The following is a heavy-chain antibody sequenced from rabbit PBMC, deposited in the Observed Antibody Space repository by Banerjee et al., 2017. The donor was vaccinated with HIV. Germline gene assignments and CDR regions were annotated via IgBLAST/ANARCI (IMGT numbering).Heavy chain of an antibody. CDR2: IYTGSGST. D-gene: IGHD7-1*01. V-gene: IGHV1S40*01. CDR1: GIDFSGSGC. CDR3: ARDRDGTGESSFDL. J-gene: IGHJ4*01. Sequence: QSLEESGGDLVKPGASLTLTCKASGIDFSGSGCMCWVRQAPGKGLEWIGCIYTGSGSTYYASWVNGRFTISKTSSTTVTLQMTSLTAADTATYFCARDRDGTGESSFDLWGPGTLVTVS.